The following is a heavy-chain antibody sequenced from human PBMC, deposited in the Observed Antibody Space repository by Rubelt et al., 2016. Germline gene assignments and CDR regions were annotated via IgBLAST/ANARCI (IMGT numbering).Heavy chain of an antibody. D-gene: IGHD3-16*01. CDR3: ARKGYGYGMDV. Sequence: VQLVQSGAVVKKPGASVKVSCKASGYTFTSYAMHWVRQAPGQRLEWMGWINAGNGNTKYSQKFQGRVTLTRDTAASTAYMELSRLRSEDTAVYYCARKGYGYGMDVWGQGTTVTVSS. CDR1: GYTFTSYA. J-gene: IGHJ6*02. CDR2: INAGNGNT. V-gene: IGHV1-3*01.